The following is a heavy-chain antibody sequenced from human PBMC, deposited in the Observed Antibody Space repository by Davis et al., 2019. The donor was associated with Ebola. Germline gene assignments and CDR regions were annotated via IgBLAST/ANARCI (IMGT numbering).Heavy chain of an antibody. CDR1: GGSISGYQ. J-gene: IGHJ4*02. Sequence: MPSETLSLTCTVSGGSISGYQLAWIRQPPGKGLDYVGHIFNSGTASYNSALKSRVTISLDKSSNQFSLKLNSVTAADTAIYFCARDHMGSLDNWGQGTLVTVSS. V-gene: IGHV4-59*01. D-gene: IGHD1-26*01. CDR3: ARDHMGSLDN. CDR2: IFNSGTA.